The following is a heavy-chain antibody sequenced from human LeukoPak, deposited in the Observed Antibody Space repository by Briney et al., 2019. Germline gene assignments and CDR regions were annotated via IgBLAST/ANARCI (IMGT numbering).Heavy chain of an antibody. Sequence: GASVRVSCKASGYTFTSYDINWVRQATGQGLEWMGWMNPNSGNTGYAQKFQGRVTMTRSTSISTAYTELSSLRSEDTAVYYCARGGYDILTGYPDYWGQGTLVTVSS. V-gene: IGHV1-8*01. D-gene: IGHD3-9*01. CDR2: MNPNSGNT. CDR1: GYTFTSYD. CDR3: ARGGYDILTGYPDY. J-gene: IGHJ4*02.